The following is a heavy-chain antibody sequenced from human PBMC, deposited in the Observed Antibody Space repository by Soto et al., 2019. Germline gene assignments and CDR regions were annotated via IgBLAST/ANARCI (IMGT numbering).Heavy chain of an antibody. D-gene: IGHD3-10*01. CDR3: ARHGPGTGVGSMDV. V-gene: IGHV4-39*01. CDR2: IYFTGST. CDR1: GGSISSNNYY. J-gene: IGHJ6*02. Sequence: QLQLQESGPGLVKPSETTSLTCTVSGGSISSNNYYWGWVRQPPGKGLEWIGNIYFTGSTYYNPSLKSRVTMSVDTSKNQFSLSLSSVTAADTAVYYWARHGPGTGVGSMDVWGQGPTVTVSS.